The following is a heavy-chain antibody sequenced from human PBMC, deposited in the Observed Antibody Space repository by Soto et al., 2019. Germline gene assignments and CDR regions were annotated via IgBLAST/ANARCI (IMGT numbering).Heavy chain of an antibody. Sequence: ASVKVSCKASGYTFTSYYMHWVRQAPGQGLEWMGIINPSGGSTSYAQKFQGRVTMTRDTSTSTVYMELSSLRSEDTAVYYCARDETTYYYDSSGYGSYYFDYWGQGTLVTVS. CDR1: GYTFTSYY. D-gene: IGHD3-22*01. CDR2: INPSGGST. V-gene: IGHV1-46*01. J-gene: IGHJ4*02. CDR3: ARDETTYYYDSSGYGSYYFDY.